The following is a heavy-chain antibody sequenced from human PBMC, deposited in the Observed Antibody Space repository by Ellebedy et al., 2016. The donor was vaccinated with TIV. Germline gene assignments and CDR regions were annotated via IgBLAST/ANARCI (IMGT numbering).Heavy chain of an antibody. D-gene: IGHD3-16*01. CDR2: IIPIFGTA. CDR1: GGTFSSYA. CDR3: ATNCLGDYVWGSYSTALDY. Sequence: SVKVSXXASGGTFSSYAISWVRQAPGQGLEWMGGIIPIFGTANYAQKFQGRVTITADESTSTAYMELSSLRSEDTAVYYCATNCLGDYVWGSYSTALDYWGQGTLVTVSS. V-gene: IGHV1-69*13. J-gene: IGHJ4*02.